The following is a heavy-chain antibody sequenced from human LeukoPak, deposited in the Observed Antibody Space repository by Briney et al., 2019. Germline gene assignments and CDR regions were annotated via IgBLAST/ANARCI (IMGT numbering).Heavy chain of an antibody. Sequence: SETLSLTCTVSGGSINSDYWSWVRQPPGKGLEWIGYIYHSGSTYYSPSLKSRVTISIDRSKNQFSLKLTSVTAADTAVYYCATYHWGGACSYDYWGQGTLVTVSS. CDR2: IYHSGST. J-gene: IGHJ4*02. D-gene: IGHD3-16*01. CDR1: GGSINSDY. CDR3: ATYHWGGACSYDY. V-gene: IGHV4-59*12.